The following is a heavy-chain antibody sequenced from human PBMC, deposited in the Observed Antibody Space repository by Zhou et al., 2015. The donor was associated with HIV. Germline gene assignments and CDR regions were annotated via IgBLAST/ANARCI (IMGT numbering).Heavy chain of an antibody. J-gene: IGHJ3*02. CDR3: ARSSVNHENAFDI. CDR2: ITPMFDIH. CDR1: GGTFSGSD. D-gene: IGHD3-22*01. Sequence: LVQSGTEVRKPGSSVKVSCKASGGTFSGSDLSWVRQAPGQGLEWMGRITPMFDIHTYAEKFRARLNITVDKSTSTAYMELSSLTSEDTAIYFCARSSVNHENAFDIWGQGTNVIVSP. V-gene: IGHV1-69*17.